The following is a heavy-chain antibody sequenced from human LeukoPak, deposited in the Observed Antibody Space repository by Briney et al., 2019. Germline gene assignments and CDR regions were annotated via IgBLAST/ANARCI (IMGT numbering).Heavy chain of an antibody. CDR3: ARVGKDIVVVPAAIAAAVYYFDY. V-gene: IGHV4-34*01. CDR1: GGSFSGYY. D-gene: IGHD2-2*02. J-gene: IGHJ4*02. Sequence: SETLSLTCAVYGGSFSGYYWNWIRQPPGKGLEWIGEINHSGSTNYNPSLKSRVTISVDTSKNQFSLKLSSVTAADTAVYYCARVGKDIVVVPAAIAAAVYYFDYWGQGTLVTVSS. CDR2: INHSGST.